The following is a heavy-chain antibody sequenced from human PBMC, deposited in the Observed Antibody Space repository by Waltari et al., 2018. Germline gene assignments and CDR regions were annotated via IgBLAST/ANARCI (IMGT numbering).Heavy chain of an antibody. Sequence: LESGGGLAQPGGSLKLSCVASGFPFGEVAMNWVRQAPGKGLEWVSVISGSAGAIHYVDSVNGRFTISRDNSNSTLYLQMNNLRADDTAIYYCAKAPYQLPFLEAWGQGTPVTVSS. CDR3: AKAPYQLPFLEA. CDR2: ISGSAGAI. J-gene: IGHJ1*01. V-gene: IGHV3-23*01. CDR1: GFPFGEVA. D-gene: IGHD2-2*01.